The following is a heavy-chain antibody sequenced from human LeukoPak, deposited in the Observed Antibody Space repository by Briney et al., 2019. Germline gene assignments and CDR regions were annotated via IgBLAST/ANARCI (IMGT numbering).Heavy chain of an antibody. D-gene: IGHD2-15*01. CDR1: GLTFSSYS. Sequence: GGSLRLSCAASGLTFSSYSMNWVRQAPGTGLKWVSFISSSSSYIYYADSVKGRFTISSDNAKNSLYLQMNSLRAEDTAVYYCARGGGYIDNWGQGTLVTVSS. V-gene: IGHV3-21*01. CDR2: ISSSSSYI. CDR3: ARGGGYIDN. J-gene: IGHJ4*02.